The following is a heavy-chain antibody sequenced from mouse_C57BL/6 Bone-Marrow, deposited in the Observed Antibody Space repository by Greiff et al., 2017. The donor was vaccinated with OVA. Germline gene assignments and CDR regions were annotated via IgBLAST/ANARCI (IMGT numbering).Heavy chain of an antibody. CDR1: GFTFSSYA. D-gene: IGHD1-1*01. J-gene: IGHJ3*01. CDR3: TRVHYYGSPTWFAY. V-gene: IGHV5-9-1*02. Sequence: EVKLMESGEGLVKPGGSLKLSCAASGFTFSSYAMSWVRQTPEKRLEWVAYISSGGDYIYYADTVKGRFTISRDNARNTLYLQMSSLKSEDTAMYYCTRVHYYGSPTWFAYWGQGTLVTVSA. CDR2: ISSGGDYI.